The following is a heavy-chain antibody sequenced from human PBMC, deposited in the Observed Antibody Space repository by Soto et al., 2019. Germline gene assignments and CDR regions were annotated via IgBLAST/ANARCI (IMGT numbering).Heavy chain of an antibody. CDR2: INHSGST. V-gene: IGHV4-34*01. Sequence: PGETLSLTCAGYGWSFRGYYWGWIRQPPGKGLEWIGEINHSGSTNYNPSLKSRVTISVDTSKNQFSLKLSSVTAADTAVYYCARVPYYYYMDVWGKGNKVTCSS. J-gene: IGHJ6*03. CDR3: ARVPYYYYMDV. CDR1: GWSFRGYY.